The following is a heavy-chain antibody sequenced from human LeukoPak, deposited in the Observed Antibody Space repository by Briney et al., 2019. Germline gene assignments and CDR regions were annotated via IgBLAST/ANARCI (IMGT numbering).Heavy chain of an antibody. Sequence: ASVKVSCKASGYTFTSFGISWVRQAPGQGLEWMGWISAYNGNTNYAQKLQGRVTMTTDTSTSTAYMGIRSLRSDDTAVYYCTRDLGVDTTMIFFDYWGQGSLVTVSS. CDR1: GYTFTSFG. J-gene: IGHJ4*02. CDR2: ISAYNGNT. D-gene: IGHD5-18*01. V-gene: IGHV1-18*01. CDR3: TRDLGVDTTMIFFDY.